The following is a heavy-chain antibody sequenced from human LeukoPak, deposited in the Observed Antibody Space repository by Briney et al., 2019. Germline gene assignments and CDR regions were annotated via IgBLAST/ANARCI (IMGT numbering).Heavy chain of an antibody. CDR2: ISSGSSTI. CDR3: ARDPGSHNSSGWYDY. Sequence: GGSLRLSCAASGFTFSSYSMNWVRQAPGKGLERVSHISSGSSTIYYADSVKGRFTISRDNAKNSLYLQMNSLRAEDTAVYYCARDPGSHNSSGWYDYWGQGTLVTVSS. CDR1: GFTFSSYS. V-gene: IGHV3-48*04. D-gene: IGHD6-19*01. J-gene: IGHJ4*02.